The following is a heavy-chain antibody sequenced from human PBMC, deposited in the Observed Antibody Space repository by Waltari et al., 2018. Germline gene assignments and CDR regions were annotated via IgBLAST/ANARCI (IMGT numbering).Heavy chain of an antibody. CDR1: GGSFSGYY. Sequence: QVQLQQWGAGLLTPSETLSLTCAVYGGSFSGYYWSWIRQPPGKGLEWIGEINHSGSTNYNPSLKSRVTISVDTSKNQFSLKLSSVTAADTAVYYCARVSWSGYYHYYYYGMDVWGQGTTVTVSS. CDR3: ARVSWSGYYHYYYYGMDV. D-gene: IGHD3-3*01. CDR2: INHSGST. V-gene: IGHV4-34*01. J-gene: IGHJ6*02.